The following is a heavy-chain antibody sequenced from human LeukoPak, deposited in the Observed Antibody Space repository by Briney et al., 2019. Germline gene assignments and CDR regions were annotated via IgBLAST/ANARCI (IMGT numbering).Heavy chain of an antibody. J-gene: IGHJ4*02. Sequence: QAGGSLRPSCAVSGFTFSSYWMSWVRQAPGKGLEWVANIKQDGSEKYYVDSVKGRFTISRDNAKNSLYLQMNSLRAEDTAVYYCARTLYYYGSGIDYWGQGTLVTVSS. CDR1: GFTFSSYW. D-gene: IGHD3-10*01. CDR2: IKQDGSEK. CDR3: ARTLYYYGSGIDY. V-gene: IGHV3-7*02.